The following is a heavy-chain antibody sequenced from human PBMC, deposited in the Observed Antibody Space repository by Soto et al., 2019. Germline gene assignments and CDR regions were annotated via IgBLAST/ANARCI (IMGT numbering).Heavy chain of an antibody. D-gene: IGHD6-6*01. J-gene: IGHJ4*02. CDR3: ARDIAVRRIDE. Sequence: QVQLVQSGGGVVQPGKSLRLSCGASGFTFSWYGMHWVRQAAGKGLEWVSFIWYEGSATYYGDSVKGRFTISKDDSTNTLYLQMNSLRAEDTAIYYCARDIAVRRIDEWGQGTLVTVAS. CDR1: GFTFSWYG. V-gene: IGHV3-33*01. CDR2: IWYEGSAT.